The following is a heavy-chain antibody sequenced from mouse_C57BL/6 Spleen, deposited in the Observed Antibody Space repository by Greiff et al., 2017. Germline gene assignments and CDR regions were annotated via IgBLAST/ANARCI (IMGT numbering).Heavy chain of an antibody. CDR3: ARDEETAQAPAWFAY. CDR2: ISDGGSYT. CDR1: GFTFSSYA. Sequence: EVQLVESGGGLVKPGGSLKLSCAASGFTFSSYAMSWVRQTPEKRLEWVATISDGGSYTYYPDNVKGRFTISRDNAKNNLYLQMSHLKSEDTAMYYCARDEETAQAPAWFAYWGQGTLVTVSA. D-gene: IGHD3-2*02. V-gene: IGHV5-4*01. J-gene: IGHJ3*01.